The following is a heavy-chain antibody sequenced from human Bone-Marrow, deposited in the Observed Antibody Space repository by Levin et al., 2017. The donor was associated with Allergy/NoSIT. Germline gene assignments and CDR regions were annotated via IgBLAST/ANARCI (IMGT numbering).Heavy chain of an antibody. D-gene: IGHD2-15*01. Sequence: KSSETLSLTCTVSGGFISTNNHYWAWVRQPPGKGLEWIATIYYGGTTYYNPSLESRVTISIDTSQNQFSLRLTSVTAADTAFYYCARHTDDSPNVDAFETWGQGTMVTVSS. V-gene: IGHV4-39*01. CDR1: GGFISTNNHY. CDR3: ARHTDDSPNVDAFET. CDR2: IYYGGTT. J-gene: IGHJ3*02.